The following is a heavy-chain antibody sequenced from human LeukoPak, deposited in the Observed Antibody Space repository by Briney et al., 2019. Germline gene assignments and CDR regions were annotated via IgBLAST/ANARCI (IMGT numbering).Heavy chain of an antibody. CDR1: GFDFSSNW. CDR3: AKDHYWSIDY. V-gene: IGHV3-74*01. Sequence: GGSLRLSCAASGFDFSSNWMHGVRHAPGQGLVWVSRIKGDGISTNYADSVKGRFTISRDIAKNTLYLQMNSLRAEDTGVYYCAKDHYWSIDYWGRGTLVTVSS. J-gene: IGHJ4*02. CDR2: IKGDGIST. D-gene: IGHD3-3*01.